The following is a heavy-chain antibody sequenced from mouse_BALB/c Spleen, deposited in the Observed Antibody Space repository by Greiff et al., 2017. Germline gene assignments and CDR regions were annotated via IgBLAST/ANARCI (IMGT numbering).Heavy chain of an antibody. CDR3: VSTTAGTY. Sequence: EVHLVESGGGLVQPKGSLKLSCAASGFTFNTYAMNWVRQAPGKGLEWVARIRSKSNNYATYYADSVKDRFTISRDDSQSMLYLQMNNLKTEDTAMYYCVSTTAGTYWGQGTLVTVSA. CDR1: GFTFNTYA. V-gene: IGHV10-1*02. J-gene: IGHJ3*01. D-gene: IGHD1-2*01. CDR2: IRSKSNNYAT.